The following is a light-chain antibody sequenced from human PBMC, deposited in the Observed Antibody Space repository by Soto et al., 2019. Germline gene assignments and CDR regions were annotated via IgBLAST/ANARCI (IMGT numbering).Light chain of an antibody. J-gene: IGLJ1*01. CDR3: SSYTTSGTRYV. Sequence: QSVLTQPASVSGSPGQSITISCTGTSSDIGANNYVSWYRHHPGEAPKLMIFDVSYRPSGVSNRFSGPKSGNTASLTISGLQADDESYYYCSSYTTSGTRYVFGTGTKVTVL. V-gene: IGLV2-14*03. CDR2: DVS. CDR1: SSDIGANNY.